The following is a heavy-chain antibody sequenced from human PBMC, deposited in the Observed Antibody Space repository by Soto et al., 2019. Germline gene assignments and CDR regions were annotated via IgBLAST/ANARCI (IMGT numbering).Heavy chain of an antibody. V-gene: IGHV4-59*01. CDR1: GDSITSNY. CDR3: ARGGDGYFPLDY. D-gene: IGHD5-12*01. J-gene: IGHJ4*02. CDR2: IYYSGST. Sequence: QVQLQESGPGLVKPSETLSLTCSIFGDSITSNYWSWIRQPPGKGLEWIGYIYYSGSTNYNPSLKSRXXIXIXMSKTQFSLKLTSVTAADTAVYYCARGGDGYFPLDYWGQGTLVTVSS.